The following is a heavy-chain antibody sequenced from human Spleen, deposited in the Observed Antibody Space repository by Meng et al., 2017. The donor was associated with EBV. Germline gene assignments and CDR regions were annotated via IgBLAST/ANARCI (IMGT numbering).Heavy chain of an antibody. Sequence: EVQLXXXXXGLVRPXXXRTLSCAASGFTLSSYWMHWVRQTPGKGLVWVSYINYDGSTVNYADSVKGRFTISRDDASNTLYLQMNSLRADDTAVYFCARDWGTTQDHWGQGTLVTVSS. CDR3: ARDWGTTQDH. CDR1: GFTLSSYW. J-gene: IGHJ4*02. V-gene: IGHV3-74*01. CDR2: INYDGSTV. D-gene: IGHD3-16*01.